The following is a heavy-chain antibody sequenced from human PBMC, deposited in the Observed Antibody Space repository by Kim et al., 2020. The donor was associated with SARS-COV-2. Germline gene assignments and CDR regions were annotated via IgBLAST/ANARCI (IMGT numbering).Heavy chain of an antibody. D-gene: IGHD6-19*01. V-gene: IGHV4-39*07. J-gene: IGHJ4*02. CDR2: IYYSGST. Sequence: SETLSLTCTVSGGSISSSSYYWGWIRQPPGKGLEWIGSIYYSGSTYYNPSLKSRVTISVGTSKNQFSLKLSSVTAADTAVYYCARERMEQWLVIDYWGQGTLVTVSS. CDR3: ARERMEQWLVIDY. CDR1: GGSISSSSYY.